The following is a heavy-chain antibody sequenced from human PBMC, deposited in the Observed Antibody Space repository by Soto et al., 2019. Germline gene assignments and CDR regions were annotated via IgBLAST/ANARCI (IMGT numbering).Heavy chain of an antibody. CDR3: ARDPFPYCSSTSCYTVRYYYYYGMDV. V-gene: IGHV1-2*02. D-gene: IGHD2-2*02. J-gene: IGHJ6*02. CDR2: INPNSGGT. CDR1: GYTFTGYY. Sequence: EASVKVSCKASGYTFTGYYMHWVRQAPGQGLEWMGWINPNSGGTNYAQKFQGRVTMTRDTSISTAYMELSRLRSDDTAVYYCARDPFPYCSSTSCYTVRYYYYYGMDVWGQGTTVTVSS.